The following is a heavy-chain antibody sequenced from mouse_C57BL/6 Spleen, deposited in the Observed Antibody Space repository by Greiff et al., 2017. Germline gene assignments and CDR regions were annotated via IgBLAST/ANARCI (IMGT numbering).Heavy chain of an antibody. Sequence: SGAALVRPGASVTLSFQASGYTFSDYEMHWVKQTPVHGLEWIGAIDPETGGTAYNQKFKGKAILTADKSSSTAYMELRSLTSEDSAVYYCTRKGFAYWGQGTLVTVSA. CDR3: TRKGFAY. CDR2: IDPETGGT. J-gene: IGHJ3*01. V-gene: IGHV1-15*01. CDR1: GYTFSDYE.